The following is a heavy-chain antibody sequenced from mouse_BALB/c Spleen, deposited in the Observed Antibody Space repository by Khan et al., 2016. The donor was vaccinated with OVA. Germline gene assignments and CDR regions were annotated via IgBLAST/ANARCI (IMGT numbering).Heavy chain of an antibody. CDR1: GYSITSGYG. CDR3: ARTARIKY. CDR2: ISYSGST. V-gene: IGHV3-2*02. Sequence: QLEESGPGLVKPSQSLSLTCTVTGYSITSGYGWNWIRQFPGNKLEWMGYISYSGSTNYNPSLKSRISITRDTSKNQFFLQLNSVTTADTATYYCARTARIKYWGQGTTLTVSS. D-gene: IGHD1-2*01. J-gene: IGHJ2*01.